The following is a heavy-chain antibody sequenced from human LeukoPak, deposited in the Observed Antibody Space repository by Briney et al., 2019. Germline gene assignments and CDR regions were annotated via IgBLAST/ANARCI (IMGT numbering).Heavy chain of an antibody. CDR3: ARTVGTSRNFFDY. D-gene: IGHD4-23*01. CDR1: GGSISSSSYY. CDR2: IYYSGST. V-gene: IGHV4-39*07. Sequence: SETMSLTCTVSGGSISSSSYYWGWIRQPPWEGLEWIGSIYYSGSTYYNPSLKSRVTISVATSKNQFSLNLSSVTAADTAMYYCARTVGTSRNFFDYWGQGTLVTVSS. J-gene: IGHJ4*02.